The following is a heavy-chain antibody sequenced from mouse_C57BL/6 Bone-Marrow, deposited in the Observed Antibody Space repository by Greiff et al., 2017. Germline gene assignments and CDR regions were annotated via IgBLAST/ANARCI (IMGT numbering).Heavy chain of an antibody. D-gene: IGHD4-1*01. Sequence: VQLQQSGAELARPGASVKMSCKASGYTFTSYTMHWVKQRPGQGLEWIGYINPSSGYTKYNQKFKDKATLTADKSSSTAYMQLSSLTSEDSAVYYCASPNWDVKAWFAYWGQGTLVTVSA. CDR2: INPSSGYT. J-gene: IGHJ3*01. CDR3: ASPNWDVKAWFAY. V-gene: IGHV1-4*01. CDR1: GYTFTSYT.